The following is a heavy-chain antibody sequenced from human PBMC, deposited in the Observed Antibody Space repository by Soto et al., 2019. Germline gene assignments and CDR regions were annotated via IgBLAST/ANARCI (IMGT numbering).Heavy chain of an antibody. D-gene: IGHD6-13*01. CDR3: ARDGGIAAAGKEDWFDP. V-gene: IGHV4-4*02. CDR2: IYHSGST. J-gene: IGHJ5*02. CDR1: SGSISSSNW. Sequence: SETLSLTCAVSSGSISSSNWWSWVRQPPGKGLEWIGEIYHSGSTNYNPSLKSRVTISVDKSKNQFSLKLSSVTAADTAVYYCARDGGIAAAGKEDWFDPWGQGTLVTVSS.